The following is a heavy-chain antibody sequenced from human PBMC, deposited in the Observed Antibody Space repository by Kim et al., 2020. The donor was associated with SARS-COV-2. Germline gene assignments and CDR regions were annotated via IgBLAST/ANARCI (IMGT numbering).Heavy chain of an antibody. CDR2: INHSGST. D-gene: IGHD2-21*02. V-gene: IGHV4-34*01. J-gene: IGHJ4*01. Sequence: SETLSLTCAVYGGSFSGYYWSWIRQPPGKGLEWIGEINHSGSTNYNPSLKSRVTISVDTSKNQFSLKLSSVTAADTTVYYCARGRGDGGNSPRDFDYWG. CDR1: GGSFSGYY. CDR3: ARGRGDGGNSPRDFDY.